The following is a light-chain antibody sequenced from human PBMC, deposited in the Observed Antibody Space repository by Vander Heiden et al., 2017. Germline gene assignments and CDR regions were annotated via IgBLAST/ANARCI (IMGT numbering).Light chain of an antibody. CDR3: QVWDSSTALYV. Sequence: SYELTQPLSVSVALGQTARITCGGNNIGSKNVHWYQQKPGQAPVLVIYRDSNRPSGIPERFSGSNSGNTATLTISRAQAGDEADYYCQVWDSSTALYVFGTGTKVNVL. V-gene: IGLV3-9*01. J-gene: IGLJ1*01. CDR1: NIGSKN. CDR2: RDS.